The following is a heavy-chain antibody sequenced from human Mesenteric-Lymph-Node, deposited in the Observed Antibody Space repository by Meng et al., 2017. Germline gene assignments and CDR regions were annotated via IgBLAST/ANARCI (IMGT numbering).Heavy chain of an antibody. CDR2: IYSDGTT. V-gene: IGHV3-53*01. D-gene: IGHD1-1*01. J-gene: IGHJ5*02. CDR3: ARDPGHGSGNLEFDP. Sequence: VRLGGGVGRRGVSLRFAGAASGFSVRSTYMIWVRQAPGKGLEWVAVIYSDGTTHYADSVKGRFTISRDNSKNTIYLQMNSLRGDDTALYNCARDPGHGSGNLEFDPWGQGTLVTVSS. CDR1: GFSVRSTY.